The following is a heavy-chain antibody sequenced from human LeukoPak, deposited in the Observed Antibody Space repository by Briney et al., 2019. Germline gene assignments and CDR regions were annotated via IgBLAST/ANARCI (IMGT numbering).Heavy chain of an antibody. D-gene: IGHD6-6*01. V-gene: IGHV1-69*05. CDR2: IIPIFGTA. Sequence: SVKVSCKASGGTFSSYAINWVRQAPGQGLEWMGGIIPIFGTANYAQKFQGRVTITTDESTSTAYMELSSLRSEDTAVYYCARETQYSSSSDYWGQGTLVTVSS. CDR3: ARETQYSSSSDY. J-gene: IGHJ4*02. CDR1: GGTFSSYA.